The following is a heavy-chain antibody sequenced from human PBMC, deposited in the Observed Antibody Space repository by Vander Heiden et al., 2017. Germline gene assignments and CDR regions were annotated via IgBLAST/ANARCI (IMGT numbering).Heavy chain of an antibody. V-gene: IGHV3-9*01. CDR2: ISWNSGSI. D-gene: IGHD3-16*02. Sequence: EVQLVESGGGLVQPGRYLSLSCAASGFTFDDYAMRWVRQAPGKGLEWVSGISWNSGSIGYADSVKGRFTISRDNAKNSLYLQMNSLRAEDTALYYCAKDLSGGPRVEYFDYWGQGTLVTVSS. CDR3: AKDLSGGPRVEYFDY. J-gene: IGHJ4*02. CDR1: GFTFDDYA.